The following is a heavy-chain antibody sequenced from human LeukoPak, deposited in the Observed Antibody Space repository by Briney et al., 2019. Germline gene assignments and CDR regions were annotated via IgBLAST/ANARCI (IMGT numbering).Heavy chain of an antibody. Sequence: GGSLRLSCAASGFTFSRYWTHWVRQAPGKGLVWVSRINGDGSGPTYADSVKGRFTISRDNGKNTLYLQMNSLRAEDTAVYYCATRADIAVVPAALMDVWGKGTTVTVSS. D-gene: IGHD2-2*01. CDR2: INGDGSGP. CDR3: ATRADIAVVPAALMDV. J-gene: IGHJ6*04. V-gene: IGHV3-74*01. CDR1: GFTFSRYW.